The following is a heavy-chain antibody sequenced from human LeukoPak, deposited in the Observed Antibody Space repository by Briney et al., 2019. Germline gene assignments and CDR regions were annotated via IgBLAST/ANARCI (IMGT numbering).Heavy chain of an antibody. CDR1: GVTFSSYA. CDR3: AREGRGSGFEYFQH. D-gene: IGHD6-19*01. Sequence: PSASVKVSCKASGVTFSSYAISWVRQAPGQGLEWMGGIIPIFGTANYAQKFQGRVTITADKSTSTAYMELSSLRSEDTAVYYCAREGRGSGFEYFQHWGQGTLVTVSS. V-gene: IGHV1-69*06. J-gene: IGHJ1*01. CDR2: IIPIFGTA.